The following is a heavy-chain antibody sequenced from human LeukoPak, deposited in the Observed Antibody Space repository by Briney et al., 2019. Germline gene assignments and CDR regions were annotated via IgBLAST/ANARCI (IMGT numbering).Heavy chain of an antibody. CDR3: AKDLPPSIAAAGQFDY. D-gene: IGHD6-13*01. Sequence: GGSLRLSCAASGFTFSSYAMSWVRQAPGKGLEWVSAISGSGGSTYYADSVKGRFTISRDNSKNTLYLQMNSLRAEDTAVYYRAKDLPPSIAAAGQFDYWGQGTLVTVSS. V-gene: IGHV3-23*01. J-gene: IGHJ4*02. CDR1: GFTFSSYA. CDR2: ISGSGGST.